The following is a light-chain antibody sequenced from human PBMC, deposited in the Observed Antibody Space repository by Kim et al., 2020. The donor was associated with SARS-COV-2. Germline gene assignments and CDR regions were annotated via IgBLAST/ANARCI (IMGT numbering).Light chain of an antibody. CDR3: QQYGSSPYT. Sequence: LSPGIRATLSCRARQTDSNNLLAWYQQKTGHVPSPVICCVSNRTTGIPDRFSGSGSGTDFTLTISRLEPEDSAVYYCQQYGSSPYTFGQGTKLEI. CDR2: CVS. V-gene: IGKV3-20*01. J-gene: IGKJ2*01. CDR1: QTDSNNL.